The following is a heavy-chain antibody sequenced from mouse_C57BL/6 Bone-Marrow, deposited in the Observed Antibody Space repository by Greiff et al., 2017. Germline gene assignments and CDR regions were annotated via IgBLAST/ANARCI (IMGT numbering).Heavy chain of an antibody. CDR1: GFTFTDYY. CDR3: ARSSNYSFYFGC. V-gene: IGHV7-3*01. J-gene: IGHJ2*01. Sequence: EVQRVESGGGLVQPGGSLSLSCAASGFTFTDYYMSWVRQPPGQALEWLGFIRNKANGYTTEYSASVKGRFTISRDTSQSIIYLQMNALRAEDSATYYCARSSNYSFYFGCSGQGTTLTVSS. CDR2: IRNKANGYTT. D-gene: IGHD2-1*01.